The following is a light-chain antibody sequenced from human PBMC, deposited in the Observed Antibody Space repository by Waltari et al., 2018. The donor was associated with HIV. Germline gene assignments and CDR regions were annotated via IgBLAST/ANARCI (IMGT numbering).Light chain of an antibody. CDR2: ANT. CDR1: SSNIGTNY. J-gene: IGLJ2*01. V-gene: IGLV1-47*01. Sequence: QSVLTQPPSVSGTPGQRVTFSCSGSSSNIGTNYVCWYQQLPGTAPKLLIYANTQRPSGAPDRFAGSKSGTSASLSISGLRSEDEADYYCATWDDSLSGHVVFGGGTKLTVL. CDR3: ATWDDSLSGHVV.